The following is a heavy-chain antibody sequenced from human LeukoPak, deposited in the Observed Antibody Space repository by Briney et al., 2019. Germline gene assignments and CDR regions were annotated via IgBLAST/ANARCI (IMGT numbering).Heavy chain of an antibody. V-gene: IGHV3-66*01. J-gene: IGHJ4*02. CDR3: TRYNKDHFDY. CDR2: IYSGGST. CDR1: GFTVSSNY. Sequence: GGSLRLSCAASGFTVSSNYMSWVRQAPGKGLEWVSVIYSGGSTYYADSVKGRFTISRDNSKNTMSVQMDDLRAEDTAVYYCTRYNKDHFDYWGQGTLVTVSS. D-gene: IGHD1-14*01.